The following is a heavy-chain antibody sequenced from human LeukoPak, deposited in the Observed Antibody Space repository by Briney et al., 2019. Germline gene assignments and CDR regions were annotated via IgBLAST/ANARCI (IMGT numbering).Heavy chain of an antibody. CDR3: ARAVPAAIHWFDP. CDR2: IYYSGST. J-gene: IGHJ5*02. V-gene: IGHV4-30-4*01. Sequence: SETLSLTCTVSGGSISSGDYYWSWIRQPPGKGLEWIGYIYYSGSTYYNPSLKSRVTISVDTSKNQFSLKLSSVTAADTAVYYCARAVPAAIHWFDPWGQGTLVTVSS. D-gene: IGHD2-2*01. CDR1: GGSISSGDYY.